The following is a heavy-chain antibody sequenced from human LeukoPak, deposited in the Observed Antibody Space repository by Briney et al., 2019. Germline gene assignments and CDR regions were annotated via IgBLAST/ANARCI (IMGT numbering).Heavy chain of an antibody. CDR2: ISYDGSKK. CDR1: GFIFSSYA. CDR3: AKDLWEPNYFDY. J-gene: IGHJ4*02. V-gene: IGHV3-30-3*01. Sequence: GGSLRLSCAASGFIFSSYAMHWVRQAPGKGLEWVAVISYDGSKKYYADSVKGRFTISRDNAKNSLYLQMNSLRAEDTAVYYCAKDLWEPNYFDYWGQGTLVTVSS. D-gene: IGHD1-26*01.